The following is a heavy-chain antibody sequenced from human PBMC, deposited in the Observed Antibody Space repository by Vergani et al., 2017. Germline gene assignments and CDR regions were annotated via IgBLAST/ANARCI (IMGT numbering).Heavy chain of an antibody. V-gene: IGHV3-48*04. CDR2: ISSSSSTI. CDR3: ARDVGYCSSTSCSNWFDP. J-gene: IGHJ5*02. CDR1: GFTFSSYS. Sequence: EVQLVESGGGLVQPGGSLRLSCAASGFTFSSYSMNWVRQAPGKGLEWVSYISSSSSTIYYADSVKGRFTISRDNAKNSLYLQMNSLRAEDMAVYYCARDVGYCSSTSCSNWFDPWGQGTLVTVSS. D-gene: IGHD2-2*01.